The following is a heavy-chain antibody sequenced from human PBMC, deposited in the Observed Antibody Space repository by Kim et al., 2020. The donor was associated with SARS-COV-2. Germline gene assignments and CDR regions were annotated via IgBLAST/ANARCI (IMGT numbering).Heavy chain of an antibody. Sequence: SVKVSCKASGGTFSSYAISWVRQAPGQGLEWMGGIIPIFGTANYAQKFQGRVTITADESTSTAYMELSSLRSEDTAVYYCARNRQLYDFWSGYYYYYGMDVSGQGTTVTVSS. J-gene: IGHJ6*02. V-gene: IGHV1-69*13. CDR1: GGTFSSYA. CDR3: ARNRQLYDFWSGYYYYYGMDV. CDR2: IIPIFGTA. D-gene: IGHD3-3*01.